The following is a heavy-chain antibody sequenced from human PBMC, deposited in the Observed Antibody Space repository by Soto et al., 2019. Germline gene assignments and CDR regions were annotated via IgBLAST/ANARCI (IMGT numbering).Heavy chain of an antibody. CDR1: GFTFSSYS. D-gene: IGHD6-19*01. J-gene: IGHJ4*02. CDR2: ISSSSSYI. Sequence: PGGSLRLSCAASGFTFSSYSMNWVRQAPGKGLEWVSSISSSSSYIYYADSVKGRFTISRDNAKNSLYLQMNSLRAEDTAVYYCARDRDSSGWYHYFDYWGQGTLVTVSS. V-gene: IGHV3-21*01. CDR3: ARDRDSSGWYHYFDY.